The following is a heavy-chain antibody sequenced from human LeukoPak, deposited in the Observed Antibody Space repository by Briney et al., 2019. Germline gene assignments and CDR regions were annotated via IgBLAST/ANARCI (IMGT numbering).Heavy chain of an antibody. D-gene: IGHD4-17*01. CDR1: GFTFSSYA. V-gene: IGHV3-23*01. J-gene: IGHJ4*02. CDR2: ISGSGGST. Sequence: PGGSLRLSCAASGFTFSSYAMSWVRQAPGKGLEWVSAISGSGGSTYYADSAKGRFTISRDNSKNTLYLQMNSLRAEDTAVYYCAKAVLNQDYGDLLDYWGQGTLVTVSS. CDR3: AKAVLNQDYGDLLDY.